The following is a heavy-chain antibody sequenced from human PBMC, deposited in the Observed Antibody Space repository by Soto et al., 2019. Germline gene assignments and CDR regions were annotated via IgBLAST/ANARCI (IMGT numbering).Heavy chain of an antibody. V-gene: IGHV1-2*04. D-gene: IGHD6-25*01. Sequence: RASVKVSCKASGYTFTGYYIHWVRQAPGQGLEWVGWINPYSGGTNYAQSFQGWVTMTRDTSISTVYMELTRLRSDDTAVYYCARGHHRSGPHRYSMDVWGQGTTVTVSS. CDR3: ARGHHRSGPHRYSMDV. CDR2: INPYSGGT. CDR1: GYTFTGYY. J-gene: IGHJ6*02.